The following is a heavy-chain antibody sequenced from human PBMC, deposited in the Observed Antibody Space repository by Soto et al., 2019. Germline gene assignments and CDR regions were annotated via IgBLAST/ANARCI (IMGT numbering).Heavy chain of an antibody. D-gene: IGHD3-3*01. V-gene: IGHV3-30*18. CDR2: ISYDGSNK. CDR3: AKFSRDTIFGVVIIDDYYYYGMDV. Sequence: GSLRLSCAASGFTFSSYGMHWGRQAPCKGLEWVAVISYDGSNKYYADSVKGRFTISRDNSKNTLYLQMNSLRAEDTAVYYCAKFSRDTIFGVVIIDDYYYYGMDVWGQGTTVTVSS. J-gene: IGHJ6*02. CDR1: GFTFSSYG.